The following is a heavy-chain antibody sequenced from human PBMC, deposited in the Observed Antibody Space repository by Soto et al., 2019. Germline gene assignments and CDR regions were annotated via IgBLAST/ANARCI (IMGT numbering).Heavy chain of an antibody. CDR1: GFTFSSYA. D-gene: IGHD5-12*01. CDR3: ARVYSGYEAGFDY. J-gene: IGHJ4*02. Sequence: QVQLVESGGGVVQPGRSLRLSCAASGFTFSSYAMHWVRQAPGKGLEWVAVISYDGSNKYYADSVKGRFTISRDNSKNTLYLQMNSLRAEDTAVYYCARVYSGYEAGFDYWGQGTLVTVSS. V-gene: IGHV3-30-3*01. CDR2: ISYDGSNK.